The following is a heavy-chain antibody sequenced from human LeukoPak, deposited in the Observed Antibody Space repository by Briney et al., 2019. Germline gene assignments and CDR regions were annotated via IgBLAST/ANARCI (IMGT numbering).Heavy chain of an antibody. D-gene: IGHD3-16*01. V-gene: IGHV3-21*01. J-gene: IGHJ3*02. CDR1: GFTFDDYA. Sequence: GGSLRLSCAASGFTFDDYAMHWVRQAPGKGLEWVSSISSSSSYIYYADSVKGRFTISRDNAKNSLYLQMNSLRAEDTAVYYCARDFVPRSLRLDAFDIWGQGTMVTVSS. CDR2: ISSSSSYI. CDR3: ARDFVPRSLRLDAFDI.